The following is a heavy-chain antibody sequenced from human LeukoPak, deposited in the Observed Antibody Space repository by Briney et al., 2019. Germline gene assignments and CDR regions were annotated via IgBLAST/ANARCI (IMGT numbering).Heavy chain of an antibody. CDR3: AKWVITMVWGVPARYFDY. CDR2: ISGSGGST. Sequence: GGSLRLSCAASGFTFSSYAMSWVRQAPGKGLEWVSAISGSGGSTYYADSVKGRFTISRDNSKNTLYLQMNSLRAEDTAVYYCAKWVITMVWGVPARYFDYWGQGTLVTVSS. D-gene: IGHD3-10*01. CDR1: GFTFSSYA. J-gene: IGHJ4*02. V-gene: IGHV3-23*01.